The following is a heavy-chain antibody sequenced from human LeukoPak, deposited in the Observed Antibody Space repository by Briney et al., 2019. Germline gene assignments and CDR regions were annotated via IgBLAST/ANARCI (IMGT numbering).Heavy chain of an antibody. CDR3: AKSQNFYDNSGYYYLDY. J-gene: IGHJ4*02. V-gene: IGHV3-30*02. CDR1: GISFSSFG. D-gene: IGHD3-22*01. CDR2: IRYDGHNK. Sequence: PGGSLRLSCAASGISFSSFGMHWVRRAPGKGLEWVSFIRYDGHNKYYADSVKGRFTISRDNSKNTLYLQMNSLRPEDTAVYYCAKSQNFYDNSGYYYLDYWGPGNLVTVSS.